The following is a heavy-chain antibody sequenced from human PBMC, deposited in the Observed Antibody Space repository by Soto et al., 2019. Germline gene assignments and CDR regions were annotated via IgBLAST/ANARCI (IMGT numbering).Heavy chain of an antibody. CDR1: GGTFSSYA. J-gene: IGHJ3*02. Sequence: QVQLVQSGAEVKKPGSSVKVSCKASGGTFSSYAISWVRQAPGQVLEWMGGIIPIFGTANYAQKFQGRVTITADESTSTAYMELSSLRSEDTAVYYCAIETTGTPPVAFDIWGQGTMVTVSS. CDR3: AIETTGTPPVAFDI. CDR2: IIPIFGTA. V-gene: IGHV1-69*01. D-gene: IGHD1-1*01.